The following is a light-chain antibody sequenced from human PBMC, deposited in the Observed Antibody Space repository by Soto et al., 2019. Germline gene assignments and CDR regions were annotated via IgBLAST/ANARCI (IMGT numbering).Light chain of an antibody. CDR1: QGIGNE. CDR3: LHDYSYPRT. J-gene: IGKJ1*01. CDR2: DAS. Sequence: AIQMTQSPSSLSASVGDRVTITCRASQGIGNELAWYQQKPGKAPNLLIYDASILESGVPSRFSGSGSGKDLTLTISSLQPEDFATYYCLHDYSYPRTFGQGTKVEIK. V-gene: IGKV1-6*01.